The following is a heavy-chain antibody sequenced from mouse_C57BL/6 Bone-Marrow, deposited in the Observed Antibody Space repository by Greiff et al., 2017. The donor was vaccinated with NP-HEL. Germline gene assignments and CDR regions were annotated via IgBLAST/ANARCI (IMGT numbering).Heavy chain of an antibody. D-gene: IGHD1-1*01. Sequence: EVQLQQSVAELVRPGASVKLSCTASGFNIKDDYMHWVQQRPEQGLEWIGWIDPETGDTEYASKFQGKATITADKSANTAYLQLSSLTSEDTAVYYCTSYYYGSTPFAYWGQGTLVTVSA. CDR3: TSYYYGSTPFAY. CDR1: GFNIKDDY. V-gene: IGHV14-4*01. J-gene: IGHJ3*01. CDR2: IDPETGDT.